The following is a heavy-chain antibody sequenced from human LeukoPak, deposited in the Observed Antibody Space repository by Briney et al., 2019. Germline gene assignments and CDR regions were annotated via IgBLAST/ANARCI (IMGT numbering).Heavy chain of an antibody. Sequence: GSSVKVSCKASGGTFSSYAISWVRQAPGQGLEWMGRIIPILGIANYAQKFQGRVTITADKSTSTAYMELSSLRSEDTAVYYCAREGLNYGSGRLFDPWGQGTLVTVSS. CDR2: IIPILGIA. CDR1: GGTFSSYA. J-gene: IGHJ5*02. CDR3: AREGLNYGSGRLFDP. D-gene: IGHD3-10*01. V-gene: IGHV1-69*04.